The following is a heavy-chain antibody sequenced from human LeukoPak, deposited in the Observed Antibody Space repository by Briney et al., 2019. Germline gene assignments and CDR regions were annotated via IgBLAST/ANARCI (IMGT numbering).Heavy chain of an antibody. CDR2: INHSGST. Sequence: SETLSLTCAVYGGSFSPYYWSWIRQPPGKGLEWIGEINHSGSTNYNPSLKSRVTISVDTSKKQFSLKLSSVTAADTAVYYCARGPGIAAADAVSYWGQGTLVTVSS. J-gene: IGHJ4*02. CDR3: ARGPGIAAADAVSY. CDR1: GGSFSPYY. D-gene: IGHD6-25*01. V-gene: IGHV4-34*01.